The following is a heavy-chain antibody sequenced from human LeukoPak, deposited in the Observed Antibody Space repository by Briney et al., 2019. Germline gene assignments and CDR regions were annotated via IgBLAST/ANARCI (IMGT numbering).Heavy chain of an antibody. CDR3: ARRPYDILTGSYYFDY. CDR1: GYSFTSYW. J-gene: IGHJ4*02. V-gene: IGHV5-51*01. D-gene: IGHD3-9*01. Sequence: GESLKISCKGSGYSFTSYWIGWVRQMPGKGLEWMGIIYPGDSDTRYSPSFQGQVTISADKSISTAHLQWSSLKASDTAMYYCARRPYDILTGSYYFDYWGQGTLVTVSS. CDR2: IYPGDSDT.